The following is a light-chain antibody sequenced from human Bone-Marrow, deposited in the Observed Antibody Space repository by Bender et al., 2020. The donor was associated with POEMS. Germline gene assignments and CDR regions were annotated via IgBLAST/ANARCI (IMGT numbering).Light chain of an antibody. CDR2: DVS. CDR3: GSYTTITTLV. CDR1: SSDVGGYNY. V-gene: IGLV2-14*01. Sequence: QSALTQPASVSGSPGQSITISCSGASSDVGGYNYVSWYQQHPGKAPKLIIYDVSNRPSGVSTRFSGSKSGNTASLTISGLQAEDEADYYCGSYTTITTLVFGGGTKLTVL. J-gene: IGLJ2*01.